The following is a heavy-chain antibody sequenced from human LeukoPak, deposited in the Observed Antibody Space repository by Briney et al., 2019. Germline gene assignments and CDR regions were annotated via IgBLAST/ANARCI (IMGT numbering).Heavy chain of an antibody. CDR2: ISAYNGNT. Sequence: ASVKVSCKASGYTFSSYGITWVRQAPGQGLEWMGWISAYNGNTIYAQKLQGRVTMTTDTSTSTAYMELRSLRSDDTAVYYCARDYYDFWSGYSGVNWFDPWGQGTLVTVSS. CDR3: ARDYYDFWSGYSGVNWFDP. J-gene: IGHJ5*02. CDR1: GYTFSSYG. V-gene: IGHV1-18*01. D-gene: IGHD3-3*01.